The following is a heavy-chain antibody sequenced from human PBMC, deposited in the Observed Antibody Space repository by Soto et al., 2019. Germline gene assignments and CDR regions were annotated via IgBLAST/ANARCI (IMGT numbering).Heavy chain of an antibody. V-gene: IGHV4-59*01. Sequence: PSETLSLTCTVSGGSISSYYWSWIRQPPGKGLEWIGYIYYSGSTNYNPSLKSRVTISVDTSKNQFSLKLSSVTAADTAVYYCARHYDILTGCQYYFDYWGQGTLVTVSS. D-gene: IGHD3-9*01. J-gene: IGHJ4*02. CDR3: ARHYDILTGCQYYFDY. CDR1: GGSISSYY. CDR2: IYYSGST.